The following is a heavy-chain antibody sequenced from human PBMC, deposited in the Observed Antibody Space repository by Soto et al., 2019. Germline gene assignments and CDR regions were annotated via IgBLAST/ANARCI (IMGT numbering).Heavy chain of an antibody. CDR2: INHSGST. V-gene: IGHV4-34*01. CDR3: ARGLGYCSGGSCYGGVFDY. D-gene: IGHD2-15*01. Sequence: SETLSLTCAVYGGSFSGYYWSWIRQPPGKGLEWIGEINHSGSTNYNPSLKSRVTISVDTSKNQFSLKLSSVTAADTAVYYCARGLGYCSGGSCYGGVFDYWGQGTLVTVSS. CDR1: GGSFSGYY. J-gene: IGHJ4*02.